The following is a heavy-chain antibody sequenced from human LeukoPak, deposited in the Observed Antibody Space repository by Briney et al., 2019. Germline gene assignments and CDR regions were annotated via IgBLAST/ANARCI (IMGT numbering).Heavy chain of an antibody. V-gene: IGHV3-53*01. J-gene: IGHJ6*03. CDR3: ARDSTDYGDYDYYYYYMDV. D-gene: IGHD4-17*01. Sequence: GGSLRLSCAASGFTVSSNYMSWVRQAPGKGLEWVSVIYSGGSTYYADSVKGRFTISRDNSKNTLYLQMNSPRAEDTAVYYCARDSTDYGDYDYYYYYMDVWGKGTTVTVSS. CDR2: IYSGGST. CDR1: GFTVSSNY.